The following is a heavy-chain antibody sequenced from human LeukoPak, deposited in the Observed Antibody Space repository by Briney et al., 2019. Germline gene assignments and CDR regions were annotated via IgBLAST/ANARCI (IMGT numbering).Heavy chain of an antibody. D-gene: IGHD2-15*01. V-gene: IGHV4-31*03. J-gene: IGHJ5*02. CDR1: GGSINSGGYY. CDR3: ARDRRVVVAATPTVATWFDP. CDR2: IYYSGST. Sequence: SETLSLTCTVSGGSINSGGYYWSWIRQHPGKGLEWIGYIYYSGSTYYNPSLKSRVTISVDTSKNQFSLKLSSVTAADTAVYYCARDRRVVVAATPTVATWFDPWGQGTLVTVTS.